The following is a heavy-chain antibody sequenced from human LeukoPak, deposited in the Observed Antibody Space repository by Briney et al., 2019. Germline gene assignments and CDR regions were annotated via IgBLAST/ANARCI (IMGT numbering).Heavy chain of an antibody. CDR3: AKADTAMVDFVDNWFDP. D-gene: IGHD5-18*01. CDR2: IYSAGGT. CDR1: GFTIAKKY. Sequence: GGSLRLSCAASGFTIAKKYMNWVRQAPGKVLEWVSPIYSAGGTSYEDYVKGRFTISKDNSKNMLYLQMNSLRAEDTGVYYCAKADTAMVDFVDNWFDPWGQGTLVTVSS. V-gene: IGHV3-53*01. J-gene: IGHJ5*02.